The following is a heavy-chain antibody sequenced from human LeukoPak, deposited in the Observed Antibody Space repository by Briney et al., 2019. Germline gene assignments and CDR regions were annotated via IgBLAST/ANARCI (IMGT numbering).Heavy chain of an antibody. CDR1: GGSISSSSYY. V-gene: IGHV4-39*07. Sequence: PSETLSLTCTVSGGSISSSSYYWGWIRQPPGKGLEWIGSIYYSGSTYYNPSLKSRVTISVDTSKNQFSLKLSSVTAADTAVYYCAREYCSGGSCYFRGAFDIWGQGTLVTVSS. D-gene: IGHD2-15*01. CDR3: AREYCSGGSCYFRGAFDI. CDR2: IYYSGST. J-gene: IGHJ4*02.